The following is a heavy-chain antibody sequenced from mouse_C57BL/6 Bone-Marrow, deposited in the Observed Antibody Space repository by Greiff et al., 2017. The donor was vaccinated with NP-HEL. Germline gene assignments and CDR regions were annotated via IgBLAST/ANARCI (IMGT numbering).Heavy chain of an antibody. CDR3: ARRGITTVVAPYAMDY. D-gene: IGHD1-1*01. J-gene: IGHJ4*01. Sequence: EVKLVESGGGLVQPGESLKLSCESNEYEFPSHDMSWVRKTPEKRLELVAAINSDGGSTYYPDTMERRFIISRDNTKKTLYLQMSSLRSEDTALYYCARRGITTVVAPYAMDYWGQGTSVTVSS. CDR1: EYEFPSHD. CDR2: INSDGGST. V-gene: IGHV5-2*01.